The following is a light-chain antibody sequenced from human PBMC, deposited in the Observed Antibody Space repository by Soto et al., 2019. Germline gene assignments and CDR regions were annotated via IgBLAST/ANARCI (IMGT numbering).Light chain of an antibody. CDR2: DVS. CDR1: SSDVGGYNS. J-gene: IGLJ1*01. V-gene: IGLV2-14*01. Sequence: QSALTQPASVSGSPGQSITISCTGTSSDVGGYNSVSWYQQHPGKAPKLMIYDVSNRPSGVSNRFSGSKSGNTASLTISGLQAEDEADYECNSYISSSTPYVFGTGTKVTVL. CDR3: NSYISSSTPYV.